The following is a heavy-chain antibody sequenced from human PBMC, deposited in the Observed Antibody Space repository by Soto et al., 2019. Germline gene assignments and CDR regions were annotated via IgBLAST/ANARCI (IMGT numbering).Heavy chain of an antibody. CDR3: ARHLRGQVLSGVDY. Sequence: SETLSLTCTVSGGSISSSSYYWGWIRQPPGKGLEWIGSIYYSGSTYYNPSLKSRVTISVDTSKNQFSLKLSSVTAADTAVYYCARHLRGQVLSGVDYWGQGTLVTVSS. CDR1: GGSISSSSYY. J-gene: IGHJ4*02. D-gene: IGHD3-10*01. CDR2: IYYSGST. V-gene: IGHV4-39*01.